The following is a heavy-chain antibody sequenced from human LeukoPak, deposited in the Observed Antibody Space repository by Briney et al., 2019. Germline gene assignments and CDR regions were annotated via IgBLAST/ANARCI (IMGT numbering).Heavy chain of an antibody. J-gene: IGHJ4*02. CDR3: TVEGLPAAILFHS. CDR2: IKSKTDGGTT. V-gene: IGHV3-15*01. D-gene: IGHD2-2*02. Sequence: GGSLRLSCAASGFTFSNAWMSWVRQAPGKGLEWVGRIKSKTDGGTTDYTAPVKGRFTISRDDSKNTLHLQMNSLKIEDTAVYYCTVEGLPAAILFHSWGQGTLVTVSS. CDR1: GFTFSNAW.